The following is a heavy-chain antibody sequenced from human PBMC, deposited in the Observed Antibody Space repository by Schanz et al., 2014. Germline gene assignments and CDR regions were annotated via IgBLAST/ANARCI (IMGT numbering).Heavy chain of an antibody. CDR2: IWFDGSNK. CDR1: GFTFSRSG. CDR3: ARDGGRDGYNLAFDV. D-gene: IGHD5-12*01. Sequence: VQLVESGGGLVQPGGSLRLSCAASGFTFSRSGMHWVRQAPGKGLEWVAIIWFDGSNKYYADSVKGRFIISRDSSKNTLFLQMNSLRAEDTAVYFCARDGGRDGYNLAFDVWGQGTLVTVSS. V-gene: IGHV3-33*08. J-gene: IGHJ3*01.